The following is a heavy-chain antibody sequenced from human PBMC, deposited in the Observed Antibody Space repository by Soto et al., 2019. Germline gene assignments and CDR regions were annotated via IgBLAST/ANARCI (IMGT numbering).Heavy chain of an antibody. Sequence: QVQLVQSGAEVKKPGSSVQVSCKASGGTFSSYAISWVRQATGQGLEWMGGIIPIFGTANYAQKFQGRVTITADESTSTAYMELSSLRSEDTAVYYCAIGESDDILTGHNHYYYSYGMDVWGQGTTVTVSS. CDR1: GGTFSSYA. J-gene: IGHJ6*02. V-gene: IGHV1-69*01. D-gene: IGHD3-9*01. CDR3: AIGESDDILTGHNHYYYSYGMDV. CDR2: IIPIFGTA.